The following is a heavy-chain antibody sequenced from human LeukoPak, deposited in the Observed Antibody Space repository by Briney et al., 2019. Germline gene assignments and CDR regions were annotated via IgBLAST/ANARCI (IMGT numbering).Heavy chain of an antibody. Sequence: PSETLSLTCTVSGGSISSNSYYWGWIRQPPGKGLEWIGSIYYSGSTDYNPSLKSRVTISIDTSKNQFSLKLSSVTAADTAMYYCARDSGRYYEYNWFRPWGQGTLVTVSS. CDR2: IYYSGST. V-gene: IGHV4-39*07. D-gene: IGHD3-10*01. CDR1: GGSISSNSYY. J-gene: IGHJ5*02. CDR3: ARDSGRYYEYNWFRP.